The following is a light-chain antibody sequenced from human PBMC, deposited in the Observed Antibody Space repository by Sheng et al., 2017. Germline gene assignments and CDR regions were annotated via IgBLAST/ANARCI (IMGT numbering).Light chain of an antibody. CDR2: AAS. CDR3: QEANTSPPWS. V-gene: IGKV1-12*01. CDR1: QGISRL. Sequence: DIQMTQSPSSVSASVGDRVTITCRASQGISRLLLWYQQRPGKAPNLLIYAASTLQVGVPSRFSGNTSGTDFTLTITGLQPEDSATYYCQEANTSPPWSFGQGTKVEIK. J-gene: IGKJ1*01.